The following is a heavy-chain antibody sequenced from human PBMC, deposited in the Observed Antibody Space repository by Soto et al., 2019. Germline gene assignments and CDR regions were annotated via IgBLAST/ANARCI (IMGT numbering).Heavy chain of an antibody. Sequence: QVQLQQWGAGLLKPSETLSLTCAVYGGSFSGYYWSWIRQPPGKGLEWIGEINHSGSTNYNPSPKSRVTISVDTSKNQFSLKLSSVTAADTAVYYCARGTAVLRYFDPRVFDIWGQGTMVTVSS. CDR1: GGSFSGYY. CDR3: ARGTAVLRYFDPRVFDI. V-gene: IGHV4-34*01. D-gene: IGHD3-9*01. CDR2: INHSGST. J-gene: IGHJ3*02.